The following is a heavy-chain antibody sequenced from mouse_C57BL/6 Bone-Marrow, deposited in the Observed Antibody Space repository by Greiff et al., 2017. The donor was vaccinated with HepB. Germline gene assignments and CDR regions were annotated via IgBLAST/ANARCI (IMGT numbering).Heavy chain of an antibody. Sequence: EVQGVESGGGLVQPGGSLKLSCAASGFTFSDYYMYWVRQTPEKRLEWVAYISNGGGSTYYPDTVKGRFTISRDKAKNTLYLQMSRLKSEDTAMYYCARAYDGYYDGFPWFAYWGQGTLVTVSA. J-gene: IGHJ3*01. CDR3: ARAYDGYYDGFPWFAY. V-gene: IGHV5-12*01. CDR2: ISNGGGST. D-gene: IGHD2-3*01. CDR1: GFTFSDYY.